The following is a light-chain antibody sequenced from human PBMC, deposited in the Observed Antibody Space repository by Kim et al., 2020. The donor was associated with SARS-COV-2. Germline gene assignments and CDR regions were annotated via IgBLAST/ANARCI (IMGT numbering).Light chain of an antibody. J-gene: IGLJ2*01. Sequence: ARAQTVTFTCQGDSLGTYCACWYQQEGGQAPVVVIYGRKYRPSGIPDRFSGSSSGNTASLTITGAQAEDEADNYCIARDSSGNLVICGGGTQLTVL. CDR2: GRK. CDR3: IARDSSGNLVI. V-gene: IGLV3-19*01. CDR1: SLGTYC.